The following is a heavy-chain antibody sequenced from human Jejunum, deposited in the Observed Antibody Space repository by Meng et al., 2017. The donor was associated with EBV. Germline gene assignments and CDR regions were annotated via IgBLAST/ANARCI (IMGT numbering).Heavy chain of an antibody. CDR2: INPNSGGA. CDR1: EDPFAGDQ. V-gene: IGHV1-2*06. CDR3: AREGLVGDLRYFDL. D-gene: IGHD3-16*01. Sequence: QEQLGQAGGDVKTPVASVKFPCKGSEDPFAGDQRHWVRQAPGQGPEWMGRINPNSGGANYAQKFQGRVTMTRDTSISTAYMELSRLRSDDTAVYYCAREGLVGDLRYFDLWGRGTLVTVSS. J-gene: IGHJ2*01.